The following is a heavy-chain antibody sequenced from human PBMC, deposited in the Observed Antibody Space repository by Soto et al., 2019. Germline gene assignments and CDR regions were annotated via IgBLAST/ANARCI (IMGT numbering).Heavy chain of an antibody. Sequence: QVHLEESGGGLVKPGGSLRLSCTASGFTFSDYYMSWIRQAPGKGLEWLAYISGSGSTTYYTDSVKGRFAISRDNARTSLYLQLNRLRVEDAAVYYWARSSLTYFEFWGQGTLVTVAS. J-gene: IGHJ4*02. CDR3: ARSSLTYFEF. V-gene: IGHV3-11*01. CDR1: GFTFSDYY. CDR2: ISGSGSTT.